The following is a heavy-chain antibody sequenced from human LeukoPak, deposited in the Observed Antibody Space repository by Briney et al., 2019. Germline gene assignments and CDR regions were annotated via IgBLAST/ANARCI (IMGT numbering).Heavy chain of an antibody. CDR1: GFVFSDYC. CDR2: ISSGGDTF. Sequence: GGSLRLSCAASGFVFSDYCMVWLRQAPGKGLEWIAYISSGGDTFFYADSVKGRFTSSRDNSGDSLYLQMNSLRAEDTAVYYCARGDGVYDNVWGCCYRGTGTLVTVSS. V-gene: IGHV3-11*01. D-gene: IGHD3-16*01. CDR3: ARGDGVYDNVWGCCY. J-gene: IGHJ4*02.